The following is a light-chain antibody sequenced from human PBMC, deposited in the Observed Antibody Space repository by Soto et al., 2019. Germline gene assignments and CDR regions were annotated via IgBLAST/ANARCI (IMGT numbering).Light chain of an antibody. CDR1: SSNIGNNG. CDR2: YDD. J-gene: IGLJ1*01. V-gene: IGLV1-36*01. CDR3: ATWDDSLNAYV. Sequence: SVLTQPPSVSEAPRQRVTISCSGSSSNIGNNGVNWYQQLPGKAPKLLIYYDDLKPSGVSDRFSGSKSGTSASLAISGLQSEDEADYYCATWDDSLNAYVFGIGTKLTVL.